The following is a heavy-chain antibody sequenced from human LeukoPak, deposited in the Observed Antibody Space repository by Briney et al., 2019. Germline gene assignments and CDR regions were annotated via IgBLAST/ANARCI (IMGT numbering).Heavy chain of an antibody. J-gene: IGHJ5*02. CDR3: ARDPDP. Sequence: SETLSLTCTVSGGSISSYYWSWIRQPPGKGLEWIGYIYYSGSTNYNPSLKSRVTISVDTSKNQFSLKLSSVTAADTAVYYCARDPDPWGQGTLVTVSS. CDR1: GGSISSYY. V-gene: IGHV4-59*01. CDR2: IYYSGST. D-gene: IGHD1-14*01.